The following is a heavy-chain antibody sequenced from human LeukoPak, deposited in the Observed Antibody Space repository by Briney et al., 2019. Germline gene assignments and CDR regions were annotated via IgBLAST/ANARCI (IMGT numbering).Heavy chain of an antibody. V-gene: IGHV3-30-3*01. CDR1: GFTFSSYA. D-gene: IGHD2-15*01. CDR3: ARDQGGGGNYGMDV. J-gene: IGHJ6*02. CDR2: ISYDGSNK. Sequence: GGSLRLSCAASGFTFSSYAMHWVRQAPGKGLEWEAVISYDGSNKYYADSVKGRFTISRDNSKNTLYLQMNSLRAEDTAVYYCARDQGGGGNYGMDVWAQGTTVTVSS.